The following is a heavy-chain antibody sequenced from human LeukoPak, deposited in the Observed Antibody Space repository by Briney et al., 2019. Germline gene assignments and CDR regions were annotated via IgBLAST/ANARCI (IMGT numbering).Heavy chain of an antibody. D-gene: IGHD6-13*01. CDR1: GFTFSSYA. CDR2: ISSNGGST. Sequence: GGSLRLSCSASGFTFSSYAMHWVRQAPGKGLEYVSAISSNGGSTYYADSVKGRFTISRDNSKNTLYLQMSSLRAEDTAVYYCVRRAAGPTYYFDYWGQGTLGTVSS. CDR3: VRRAAGPTYYFDY. J-gene: IGHJ4*02. V-gene: IGHV3-64D*06.